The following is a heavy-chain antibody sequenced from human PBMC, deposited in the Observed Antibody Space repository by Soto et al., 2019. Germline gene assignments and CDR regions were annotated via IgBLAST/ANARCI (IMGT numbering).Heavy chain of an antibody. V-gene: IGHV3-21*01. Sequence: EVQLVESGGGLVKPGGSLRLSCAASGFTFSSYSMNWVRQAPGKGLEWVSSISSSSSYIYYADSVKGRFTISRDNAKNSLYRQMNSLRAEDTAVYYCAREDKDLSGEDYWGQGTLVTVSS. D-gene: IGHD3-10*01. CDR3: AREDKDLSGEDY. CDR2: ISSSSSYI. J-gene: IGHJ4*02. CDR1: GFTFSSYS.